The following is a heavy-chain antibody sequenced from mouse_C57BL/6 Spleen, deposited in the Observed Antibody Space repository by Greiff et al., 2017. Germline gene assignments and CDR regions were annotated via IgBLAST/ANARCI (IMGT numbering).Heavy chain of an antibody. CDR2: ISYDGSN. CDR3: ARVDYGEGDDWYFDV. CDR1: GYSITSGYY. J-gene: IGHJ1*03. D-gene: IGHD2-4*01. V-gene: IGHV3-6*01. Sequence: ESGPGLVKPSQSLSLTCSVTGYSITSGYYWNWIRQFPGNKLEWMGYISYDGSNNYNPSFKNRISITHNTSKNQFFLKLNSVTTESTATYYGARVDYGEGDDWYFDVWGTGTTVTVSS.